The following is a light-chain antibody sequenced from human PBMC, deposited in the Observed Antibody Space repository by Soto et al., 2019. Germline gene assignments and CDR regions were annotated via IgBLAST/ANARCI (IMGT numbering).Light chain of an antibody. V-gene: IGKV1-27*01. CDR1: QGVSNY. CDR2: AAS. Sequence: DVQMTQSPSSLSASVGDRVTITCRASQGVSNYLAWYQQRPGRVPQLLIYAASTVHSGVPSRFSGSGSCTDFTLTIRSLQPEDVGNYYCQKYYTAPFTFGGGTKVEIK. J-gene: IGKJ4*01. CDR3: QKYYTAPFT.